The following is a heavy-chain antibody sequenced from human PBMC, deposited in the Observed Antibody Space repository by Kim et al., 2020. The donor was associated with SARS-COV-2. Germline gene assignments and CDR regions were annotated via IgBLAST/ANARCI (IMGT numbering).Heavy chain of an antibody. Sequence: GGSLRLSCAASGFTFSIYWMVWVRQAPGKGLVWVSRINSDGSSIAYADSVKGRFTISRDNAKNTLYLQMNSLTADDTAVYYCAREGDNSGWLRHWGQGTLVTVSS. V-gene: IGHV3-74*03. CDR1: GFTFSIYW. J-gene: IGHJ4*02. CDR2: INSDGSSI. D-gene: IGHD6-19*01. CDR3: AREGDNSGWLRH.